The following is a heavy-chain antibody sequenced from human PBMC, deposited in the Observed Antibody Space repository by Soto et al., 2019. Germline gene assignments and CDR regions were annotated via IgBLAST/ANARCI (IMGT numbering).Heavy chain of an antibody. CDR3: ARGWGALFDC. Sequence: QVQLQQWGAGLLKPSETLSLTCAVYGGSFSGYYWNWIRQPPGKGLEWIGEINHSGSTNYNPSLKSRVTISVDTSKNQFSLKLSSVTAADTAVYYCARGWGALFDCWGQGALVTVSS. CDR2: INHSGST. CDR1: GGSFSGYY. J-gene: IGHJ4*02. D-gene: IGHD7-27*01. V-gene: IGHV4-34*01.